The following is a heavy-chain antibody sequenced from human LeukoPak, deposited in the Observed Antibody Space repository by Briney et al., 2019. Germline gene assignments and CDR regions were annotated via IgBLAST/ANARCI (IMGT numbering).Heavy chain of an antibody. Sequence: GGSLRLSCPASGFTFSGCAMSWVRQAPGKGLEWVSAIRGSGGTTYYADSVKGRFTISRDNSKDTLYLQMNSLRAEDTAVYYCAKGLFDWLSDSDYWGQGTLVTVSS. CDR2: IRGSGGTT. J-gene: IGHJ4*02. CDR1: GFTFSGCA. V-gene: IGHV3-23*01. D-gene: IGHD3-9*01. CDR3: AKGLFDWLSDSDY.